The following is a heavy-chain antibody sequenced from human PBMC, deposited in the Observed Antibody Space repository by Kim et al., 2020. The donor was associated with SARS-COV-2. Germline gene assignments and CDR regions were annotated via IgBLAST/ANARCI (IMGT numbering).Heavy chain of an antibody. CDR1: GFTFSSYG. V-gene: IGHV3-30*18. CDR3: AKDLEEAYGPWLVLPYYYYYGMDV. D-gene: IGHD6-19*01. CDR2: ISYDGSNK. Sequence: GGSLRLSCAASGFTFSSYGMHWVRQAPGKGLEWVAVISYDGSNKYYADSVKGRFTISRNNSKNTLYLQMNSLRAEDTAVYYCAKDLEEAYGPWLVLPYYYYYGMDVWGQGTTVTVSS. J-gene: IGHJ6*02.